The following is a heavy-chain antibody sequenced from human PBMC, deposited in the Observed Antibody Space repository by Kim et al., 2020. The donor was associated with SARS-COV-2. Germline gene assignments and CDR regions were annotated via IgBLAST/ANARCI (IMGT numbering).Heavy chain of an antibody. CDR2: MYYRGST. J-gene: IGHJ5*02. Sequence: SETLSLTCTVSGGSISSSTYYWGWIRQPPGKGLEWIGNMYYRGSTYYNPSLKSRVTISIDTSKNQFSLKLSSVTAADTAVYYCARVGYGSGSYRFDPWG. D-gene: IGHD3-10*01. CDR3: ARVGYGSGSYRFDP. CDR1: GGSISSSTYY. V-gene: IGHV4-39*07.